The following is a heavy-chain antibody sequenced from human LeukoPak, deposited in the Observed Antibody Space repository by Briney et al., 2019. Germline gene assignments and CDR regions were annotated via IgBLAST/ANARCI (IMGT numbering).Heavy chain of an antibody. V-gene: IGHV3-74*01. CDR3: LLLWPRWA. D-gene: IGHD3-10*01. CDR1: GITFNNYW. CDR2: IYSDGSST. J-gene: IGHJ5*02. Sequence: GGSLRLSCAASGITFNNYWMHWVSHVPGKELVWVSRIYSDGSSTIYADSVKGRFTISRDSAKNTMYLQMNSLRPDDTAVYYCLLLWPRWAWGQGTLVTVSS.